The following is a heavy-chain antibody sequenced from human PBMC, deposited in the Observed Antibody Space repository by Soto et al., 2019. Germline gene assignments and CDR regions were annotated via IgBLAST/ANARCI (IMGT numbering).Heavy chain of an antibody. J-gene: IGHJ6*02. Sequence: QVQLVQSGAEVKKPEASVKVSCKAAGYTFASYDINWVRQATGQGLEWMGWMNPNTGNTGYAQKFQGRVTMTRNASISTAYMELSSLRSEDTAVYYCARDPAYCYGDCYAMDVWGQGTAVTVSS. CDR2: MNPNTGNT. D-gene: IGHD2-15*01. V-gene: IGHV1-8*01. CDR1: GYTFASYD. CDR3: ARDPAYCYGDCYAMDV.